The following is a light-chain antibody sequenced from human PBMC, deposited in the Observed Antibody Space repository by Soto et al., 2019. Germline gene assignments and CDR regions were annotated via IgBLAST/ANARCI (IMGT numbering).Light chain of an antibody. V-gene: IGLV2-14*01. CDR3: SSYTVSSTPNYV. J-gene: IGLJ1*01. CDR2: EVS. CDR1: TSDVGGYNY. Sequence: QSALTQPASVSGSPGQSITISCTGTTSDVGGYNYVSWFQQHPGQAPKLMIYEVSSRPSGVSDRFSGSKSGNTASLTISGLQAEDEADYYCSSYTVSSTPNYVFGTGTKLTVL.